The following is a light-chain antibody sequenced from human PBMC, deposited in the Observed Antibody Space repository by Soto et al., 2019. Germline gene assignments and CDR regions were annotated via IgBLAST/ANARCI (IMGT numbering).Light chain of an antibody. CDR3: ATWDDSLNGYVA. V-gene: IGLV1-44*01. J-gene: IGLJ2*01. CDR2: RNH. Sequence: QLVLTQPPSASGTPGQRVTISCSGSSSNVGSNIVNWYQQLPGTAPKLLVYRNHQRPSGVPDRFSGSKSGTSASLAISGLQSEDEADYYCATWDDSLNGYVAFGGGTKLTVL. CDR1: SSNVGSNI.